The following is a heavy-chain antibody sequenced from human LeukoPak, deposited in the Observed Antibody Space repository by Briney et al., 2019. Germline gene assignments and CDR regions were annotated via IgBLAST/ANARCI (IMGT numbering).Heavy chain of an antibody. V-gene: IGHV3-9*01. CDR2: ISWNSGSI. Sequence: GGSLRLSCAASGFTFDDYAMHWVRQAPGKGLEWVSGISWNSGSIGYADSVKGRFTISRDNTKNSLYLQMNSLRAEDTAVYYCARHSGTYFDYWGQGTQVTVSS. D-gene: IGHD1-26*01. CDR1: GFTFDDYA. CDR3: ARHSGTYFDY. J-gene: IGHJ4*02.